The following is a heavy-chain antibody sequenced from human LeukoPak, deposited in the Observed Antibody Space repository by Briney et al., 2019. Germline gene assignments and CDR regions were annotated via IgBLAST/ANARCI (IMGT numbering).Heavy chain of an antibody. J-gene: IGHJ4*02. CDR2: ISGSGGSP. CDR3: ARYCTSTSCAFEY. Sequence: GGSLRLSCAASGFTFGNYAMTWVRQAPGEGLEWVSSISGSGGSPIYADSVKGRFTISRDNSKSTLCLQMNSLRAEDTAIYYCARYCTSTSCAFEYWGQGTLVTVSS. CDR1: GFTFGNYA. V-gene: IGHV3-23*01. D-gene: IGHD2-2*01.